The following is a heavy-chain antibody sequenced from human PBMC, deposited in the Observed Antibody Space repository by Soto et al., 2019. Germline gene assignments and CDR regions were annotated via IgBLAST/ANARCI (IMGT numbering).Heavy chain of an antibody. J-gene: IGHJ4*02. Sequence: SETLSLTCTVSGGSISSYYWSWSRQPPGKGLERIGYIYYTGSTNYSPSLESRVTISVDTSKNQFSLELSSATAADTALYYCARHGCNGGSCYSPFFDHWGQGTLVTVSS. V-gene: IGHV4-59*08. CDR2: IYYTGST. D-gene: IGHD2-15*01. CDR1: GGSISSYY. CDR3: ARHGCNGGSCYSPFFDH.